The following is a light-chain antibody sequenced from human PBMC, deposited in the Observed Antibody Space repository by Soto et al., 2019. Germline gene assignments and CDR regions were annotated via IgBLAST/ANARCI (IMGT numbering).Light chain of an antibody. CDR3: RSYTSSSTYV. V-gene: IGLV2-14*01. CDR1: SSDVGGYNY. CDR2: DVS. Sequence: QSALTQPASVSGSPGHSITISCTGTSSDVGGYNYVSWYQQHPGKAPKLMIYDVSNRPSGVSNRFSGSKSGNTASLTISGLQAEDEADYYCRSYTSSSTYVFGTGTKVTVL. J-gene: IGLJ1*01.